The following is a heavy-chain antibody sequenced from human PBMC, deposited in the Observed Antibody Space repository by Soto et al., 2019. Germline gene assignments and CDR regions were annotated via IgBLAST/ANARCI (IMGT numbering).Heavy chain of an antibody. CDR3: AREQRIAAAGTIPH. J-gene: IGHJ4*02. CDR1: GGSISSGGYY. CDR2: IYYSGST. D-gene: IGHD6-13*01. V-gene: IGHV4-31*03. Sequence: SETLSLTCTVSGGSISSGGYYWSWIRQHPGKGLEWIGYIYYSGSTYYNPSLKSRVTISVDTSKNQFSLKLSSVTAADTAVYYCAREQRIAAAGTIPHWGQGTLVTVSS.